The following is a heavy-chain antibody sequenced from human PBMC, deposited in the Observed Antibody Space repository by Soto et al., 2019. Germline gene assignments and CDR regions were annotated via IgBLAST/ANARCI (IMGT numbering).Heavy chain of an antibody. CDR1: GFPVSSNY. D-gene: IGHD3-22*01. CDR2: IYSGGST. V-gene: IGHV3-53*04. Sequence: GGSLRLSCAASGFPVSSNYMSWVRQAPGKGLEWVSVIYSGGSTYYADSVKGRFTISRNNSKNTLYLQMNSLRAEDTAVYYCARDSRGYSAYGMDVWGQGTTVTVSS. J-gene: IGHJ6*02. CDR3: ARDSRGYSAYGMDV.